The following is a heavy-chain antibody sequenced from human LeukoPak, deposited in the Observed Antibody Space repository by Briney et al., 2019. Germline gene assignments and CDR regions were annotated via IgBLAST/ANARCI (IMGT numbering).Heavy chain of an antibody. CDR2: ISAYNGNT. V-gene: IGHV1-18*01. D-gene: IGHD2-15*01. CDR1: GYTFTSYG. J-gene: IGHJ4*02. Sequence: ASVKVFLKASGYTFTSYGTSWVRQAPGQGLEWMRWISAYNGNTNYAQKLQGRVTMTTDTSTSTAYMELRSLRSDDTAVYYCARDRYCSGGSCYYFDYWGQGTLVTVSS. CDR3: ARDRYCSGGSCYYFDY.